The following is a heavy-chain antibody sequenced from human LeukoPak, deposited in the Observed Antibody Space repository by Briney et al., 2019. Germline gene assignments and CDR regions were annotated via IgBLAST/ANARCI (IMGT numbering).Heavy chain of an antibody. CDR1: GGTFSSYA. CDR3: ARDRSPYSSSSYYYYGMDV. D-gene: IGHD6-6*01. CDR2: TIPIFGTA. V-gene: IGHV1-69*13. Sequence: ASVKVSCKASGGTFSSYAISWVRQAPGQGLEWMGGTIPIFGTANYAQKFQGRVTITADESTSTAYMGLSSLRSEDTAVYYCARDRSPYSSSSYYYYGMDVWGQGTTVTVSS. J-gene: IGHJ6*02.